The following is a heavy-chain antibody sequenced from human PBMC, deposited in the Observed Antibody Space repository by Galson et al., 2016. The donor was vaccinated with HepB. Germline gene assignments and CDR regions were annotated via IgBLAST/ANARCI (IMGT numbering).Heavy chain of an antibody. D-gene: IGHD2-15*01. CDR1: GFLFDSYW. CDR2: INSYGTIT. V-gene: IGHV3-74*01. Sequence: SLRLSCAASGFLFDSYWIHWVRQAPGKGLVWVSRINSYGTITSYADSVKGRFIISSDNAKRMVYLQMDELRAEDTAVYYCERPPGTPCPYAMEVWGKGTAVKVSA. CDR3: ERPPGTPCPYAMEV. J-gene: IGHJ6*04.